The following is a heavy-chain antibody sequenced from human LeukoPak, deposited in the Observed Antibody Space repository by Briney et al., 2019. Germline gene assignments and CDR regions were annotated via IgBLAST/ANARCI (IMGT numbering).Heavy chain of an antibody. CDR2: IYYSGST. CDR1: GGSVSSYY. D-gene: IGHD6-19*01. V-gene: IGHV4-59*02. Sequence: SETLSLTCTVSGGSVSSYYWSWIRQPPGKGLEWIGYIYYSGSTNYNPSLKSRVTISVDTSKNQFSLKLSSVTAADTAVYYCASGRQRLVRSPLFFDYWGQGTLVTVSS. J-gene: IGHJ4*02. CDR3: ASGRQRLVRSPLFFDY.